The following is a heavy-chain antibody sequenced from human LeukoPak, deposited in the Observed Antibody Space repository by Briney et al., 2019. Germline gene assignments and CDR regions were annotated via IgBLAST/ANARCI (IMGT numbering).Heavy chain of an antibody. CDR2: INAGNGNS. J-gene: IGHJ3*02. Sequence: ASVKVSCKASGYTFTSYAMHWARQAPGQRLEWMGWINAGNGNSEYSQKFRGRVTIIRDTSASTAYMELSSLTSEDTAVYYCARGRYCSITNCYGDAFDIWGHGTVVTVSS. CDR3: ARGRYCSITNCYGDAFDI. D-gene: IGHD2-2*01. CDR1: GYTFTSYA. V-gene: IGHV1-3*01.